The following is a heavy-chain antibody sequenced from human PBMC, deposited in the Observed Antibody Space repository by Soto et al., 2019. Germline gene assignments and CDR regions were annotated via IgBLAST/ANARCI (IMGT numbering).Heavy chain of an antibody. J-gene: IGHJ4*02. CDR1: GFTFSDYY. Sequence: QVQLVESGGGLVKPGGSLRLSCAASGFTFSDYYMSWIRQAPGKGLEWVSYISSSSSYTNYADSVKGRFTISRDNAKNSLYLQMNSLRAEDTAVYYCATTATVRTFDYWGQGTLVTVSS. V-gene: IGHV3-11*06. D-gene: IGHD4-17*01. CDR2: ISSSSSYT. CDR3: ATTATVRTFDY.